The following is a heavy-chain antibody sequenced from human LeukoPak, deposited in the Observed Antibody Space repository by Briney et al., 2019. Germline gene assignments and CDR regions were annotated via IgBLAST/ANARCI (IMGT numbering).Heavy chain of an antibody. J-gene: IGHJ5*02. Sequence: GASVKVSCKTSGYTFINHGIGWVRQAPGQGREWMGWIRAYTGDTHYVQKFNDRVTMTIDTSTSTAYMELTSLRSDDTAFYYCARGLGLRLRPSRFDPWGQGTLVTVSS. D-gene: IGHD3-16*01. CDR3: ARGLGLRLRPSRFDP. CDR2: IRAYTGDT. V-gene: IGHV1-18*01. CDR1: GYTFINHG.